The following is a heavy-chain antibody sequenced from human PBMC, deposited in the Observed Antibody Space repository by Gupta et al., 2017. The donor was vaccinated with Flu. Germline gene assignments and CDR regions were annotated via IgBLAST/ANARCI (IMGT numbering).Heavy chain of an antibody. CDR2: IDTGENT. V-gene: IGHV4-61*02. CDR3: ARVRTACLERTFDH. D-gene: IGHD3/OR15-3a*01. J-gene: IGHJ4*02. Sequence: QVQLQESGPGLVKPSQTLSLTCTVSGGSISRGDYYWSWLRQPAGKRLEWIGRIDTGENTNYNPSLKSRVTISADRSKNQFSLKLSSVTAADTAMYYCARVRTACLERTFDHWGQGTLVSVSS. CDR1: GGSISRGDYY.